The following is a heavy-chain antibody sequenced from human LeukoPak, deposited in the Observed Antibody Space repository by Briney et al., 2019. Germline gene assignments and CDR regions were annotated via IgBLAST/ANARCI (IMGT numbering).Heavy chain of an antibody. V-gene: IGHV4-59*08. CDR2: IYYSGST. Sequence: SETLSLTCTVSGGSISGYYWSWIRQPPGKGLEWIGYIYYSGSTNYNPSLKSRVTISVDTSKNQFSLKLSSVTAADTAVYYCARHKQWLVPSNYYYGMDVWGQGTTVTVSS. CDR3: ARHKQWLVPSNYYYGMDV. J-gene: IGHJ6*02. D-gene: IGHD6-19*01. CDR1: GGSISGYY.